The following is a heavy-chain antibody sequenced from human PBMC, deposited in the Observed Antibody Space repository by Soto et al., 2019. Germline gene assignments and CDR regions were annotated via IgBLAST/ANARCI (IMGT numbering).Heavy chain of an antibody. Sequence: EVQLVESGGGLVQPGGSLRLSCVASGFTFTKYWMSWVRQAPGKGLEGVANIKQDGSEEYYVDSVKGRFTISRDNAKNSRYLQMNSLRAEDTAMYYCARDTSSRGRGNFDYWGQGTLVTVSS. CDR2: IKQDGSEE. J-gene: IGHJ4*02. V-gene: IGHV3-7*01. D-gene: IGHD3-16*01. CDR1: GFTFTKYW. CDR3: ARDTSSRGRGNFDY.